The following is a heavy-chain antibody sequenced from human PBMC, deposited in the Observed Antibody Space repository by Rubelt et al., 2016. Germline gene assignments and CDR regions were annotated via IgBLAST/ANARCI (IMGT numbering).Heavy chain of an antibody. J-gene: IGHJ4*02. V-gene: IGHV1-68*02. CDR1: GYTFTYCS. Sequence: QVQLGQSEAEVKKPGASVKVACKASGYTFTYCSLHWLQQAPGQGLERRRWNTLYNGNTNYAKKFQGRVSITRDMSLRTAYIELSSLRSEDSAVYYWARSASIAGDWGQGTLVTVSS. D-gene: IGHD6-6*01. CDR3: ARSASIAGD. CDR2: NTLYNGNT.